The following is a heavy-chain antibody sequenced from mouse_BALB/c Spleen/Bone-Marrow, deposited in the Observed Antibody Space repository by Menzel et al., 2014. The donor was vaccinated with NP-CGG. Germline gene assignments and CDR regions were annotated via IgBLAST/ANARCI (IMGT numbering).Heavy chain of an antibody. Sequence: VQLQHSGPELVKPGASVKMSCKASGYAFTSYVMHWEKQKPGQGLEWIGYINPYNDGTKCNEKFKGKATLTSDKSSSSSYMDLSSLTSYDSAVYYCARSGRYEGFAYWGQGTLVTGSA. V-gene: IGHV1-14*01. CDR2: INPYNDGT. CDR1: GYAFTSYV. CDR3: ARSGRYEGFAY. D-gene: IGHD2-14*01. J-gene: IGHJ3*01.